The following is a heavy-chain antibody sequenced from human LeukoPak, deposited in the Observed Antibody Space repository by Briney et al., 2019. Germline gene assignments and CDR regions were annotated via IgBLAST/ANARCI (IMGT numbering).Heavy chain of an antibody. CDR3: ARGGYCSSASCYSAEYYFDY. J-gene: IGHJ4*02. V-gene: IGHV3-11*04. Sequence: GGSLRLSCVASGFNFNNHYMSWIRQAPGKGLEWVSYISSSGGTIYYADSVKGRFTISRDNPKNSLYLQMNSLRAEDTAVYYCARGGYCSSASCYSAEYYFDYWGQGTLVTVSS. CDR2: ISSSGGTI. D-gene: IGHD2-2*01. CDR1: GFNFNNHY.